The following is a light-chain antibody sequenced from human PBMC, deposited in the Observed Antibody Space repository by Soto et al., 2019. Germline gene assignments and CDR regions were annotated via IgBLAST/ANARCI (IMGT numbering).Light chain of an antibody. CDR2: AAS. J-gene: IGKJ5*01. CDR1: QSISSY. V-gene: IGKV1-39*01. Sequence: DIALTQSPSSLSACLVCRATIPFMASQSISSYLKWYQQKPGKAPKLLIYAASSLQSGVPSRFSGSGSGTDFTLTISSLQPEDFATYYCQQSYSSPDTFGQGTRLEIK. CDR3: QQSYSSPDT.